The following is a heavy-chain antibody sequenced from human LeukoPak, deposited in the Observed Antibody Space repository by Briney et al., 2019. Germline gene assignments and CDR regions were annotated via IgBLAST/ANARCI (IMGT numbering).Heavy chain of an antibody. D-gene: IGHD6-6*01. J-gene: IGHJ4*02. CDR3: ARDLGIAARPVFDQ. V-gene: IGHV3-23*01. CDR2: FSGSGKDT. CDR1: GFTFRNYA. Sequence: PGGSLRLSCAASGFTFRNYAMNWVRQAPGKGLEWVSSFSGSGKDTYYADSVKGRFTISRDDSKNTLYLQMDSLRAEDTAVYYCARDLGIAARPVFDQWGQGTLVTVSS.